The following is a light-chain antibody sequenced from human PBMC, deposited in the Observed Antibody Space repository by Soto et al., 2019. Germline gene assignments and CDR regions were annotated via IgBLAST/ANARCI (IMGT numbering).Light chain of an antibody. CDR3: QYYKESST. CDR2: QAS. V-gene: IGKV1-5*03. J-gene: IGKJ1*01. Sequence: QMTQSPSTLSASVGDRVTITCRASQSISSWLAWYQQKPGRAPKLLIYQASSSEIWVPSRFSGSGSGTEFTLTISSLQPDDIATYYCQYYKESSTFGQGTRLQ. CDR1: QSISSW.